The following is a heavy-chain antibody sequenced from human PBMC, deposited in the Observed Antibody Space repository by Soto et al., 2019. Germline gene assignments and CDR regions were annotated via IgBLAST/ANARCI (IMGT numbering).Heavy chain of an antibody. CDR3: AKASGWFGEVKFDY. CDR1: GFTFSSYA. J-gene: IGHJ4*02. Sequence: GGSLRLSCAASGFTFSSYAMTWVRQAPGKGLEWVSAISVNGGATYYADSVKGRFTISRDNSKDTLYLQMSSLRAEDTAIYYCAKASGWFGEVKFDYWGQGILVTVSS. D-gene: IGHD3-10*01. CDR2: ISVNGGAT. V-gene: IGHV3-23*01.